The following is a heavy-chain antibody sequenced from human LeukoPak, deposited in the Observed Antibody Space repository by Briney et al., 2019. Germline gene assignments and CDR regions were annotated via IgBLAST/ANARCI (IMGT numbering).Heavy chain of an antibody. Sequence: GGSLRLSCAASGFIFSSYALHWVRQAPGKGLEYVSAISSNGGSTYYANSVKGRFTISRDNSKNTLYLQMGSLRAEDMAVYYCARGLVPGFLDYWGQGTPVTVSS. V-gene: IGHV3-64*01. D-gene: IGHD4-11*01. CDR2: ISSNGGST. CDR1: GFIFSSYA. CDR3: ARGLVPGFLDY. J-gene: IGHJ4*02.